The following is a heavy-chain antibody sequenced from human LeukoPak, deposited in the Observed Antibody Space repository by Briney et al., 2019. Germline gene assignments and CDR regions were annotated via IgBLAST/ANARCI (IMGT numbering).Heavy chain of an antibody. CDR2: IYTSGST. CDR1: GGSISSGGYS. V-gene: IGHV4-61*02. CDR3: ARELVVVVPAATVWFDP. Sequence: SQTLSLTCAVSGGSISSGGYSWSWIRQPAGKGLEWIGRIYTSGSTNYNPSLKSRVTISVDTSKNHFSLKLSSVTAADTAVYYCARELVVVVPAATVWFDPWGQGTLVTVSS. J-gene: IGHJ5*02. D-gene: IGHD2-2*01.